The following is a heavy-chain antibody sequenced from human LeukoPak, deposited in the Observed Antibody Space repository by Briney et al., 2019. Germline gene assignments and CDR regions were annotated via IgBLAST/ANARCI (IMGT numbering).Heavy chain of an antibody. D-gene: IGHD3-9*01. Sequence: QPGGSLRLSCAASGFTFSRYGMHWVRQAPGKGLEWLAVISYDGTDKYYADSVKGRFTISRDNSKNTLYLQMNSLRAEDTAVYYCAKVYDILTGSTHTFDYWGQGTLVTVSS. CDR3: AKVYDILTGSTHTFDY. CDR1: GFTFSRYG. CDR2: ISYDGTDK. J-gene: IGHJ4*02. V-gene: IGHV3-30*02.